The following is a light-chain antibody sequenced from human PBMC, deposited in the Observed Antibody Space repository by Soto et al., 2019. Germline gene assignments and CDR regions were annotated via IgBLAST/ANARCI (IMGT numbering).Light chain of an antibody. J-gene: IGLJ2*01. CDR2: EVS. Sequence: QSVLTQPASVSGSPGQSITISCTGTSSDVGSYDLVSWYQQHPDKAPKLLLFEVSKRPSGVSIRFSGSKSGNTASLTISGLQPEDEADYYCCSYATPRLFGGETKLTVL. V-gene: IGLV2-23*02. CDR1: SSDVGSYDL. CDR3: CSYATPRL.